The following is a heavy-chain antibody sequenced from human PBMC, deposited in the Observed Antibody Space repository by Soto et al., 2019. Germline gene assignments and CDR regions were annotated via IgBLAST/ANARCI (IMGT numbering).Heavy chain of an antibody. J-gene: IGHJ6*03. Sequence: EVQLVESGGGLVQPGRSLRLSCAASGFTFDDYAMHWVRQAPGKGLEWVSGISWNSGSIGYADSVKGRFTISRDNAKNSLYLQMNSLRAEDTALYYCAKAPTSDYYYYMDVWGKGTTVTVSS. CDR3: AKAPTSDYYYYMDV. V-gene: IGHV3-9*01. D-gene: IGHD6-6*01. CDR2: ISWNSGSI. CDR1: GFTFDDYA.